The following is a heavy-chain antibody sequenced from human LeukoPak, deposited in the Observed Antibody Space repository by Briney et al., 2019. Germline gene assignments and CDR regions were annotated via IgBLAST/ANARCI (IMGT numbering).Heavy chain of an antibody. Sequence: SQTLSLTCTVSGGSISSSSYYWGWIRQPPGKGLEWIGSIYYSGSTYYNPSLKSRVTISVDTSKNQFSLKPSSVTAADTAVYYCARQQGGYCSSTSCYFYGMDVWGQGTTVTVSS. J-gene: IGHJ6*02. D-gene: IGHD2-2*01. V-gene: IGHV4-39*01. CDR1: GGSISSSSYY. CDR2: IYYSGST. CDR3: ARQQGGYCSSTSCYFYGMDV.